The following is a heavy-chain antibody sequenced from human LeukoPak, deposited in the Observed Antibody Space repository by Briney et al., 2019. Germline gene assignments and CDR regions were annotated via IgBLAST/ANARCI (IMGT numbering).Heavy chain of an antibody. V-gene: IGHV3-7*03. CDR3: ASFWGQWLVPLDY. CDR1: GFTFSSYW. CDR2: IKQDGSEK. D-gene: IGHD6-19*01. Sequence: GGSLRLSCAASGFTFSSYWMSWVRQAPGKGLEWVANIKQDGSEKYYVDSVKGRFTISRDNAKNSLYLQMSSLRADDTAVYYCASFWGQWLVPLDYWGQGTLVTVSS. J-gene: IGHJ4*02.